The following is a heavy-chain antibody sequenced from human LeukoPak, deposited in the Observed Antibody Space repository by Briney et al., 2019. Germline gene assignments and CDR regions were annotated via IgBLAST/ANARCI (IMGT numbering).Heavy chain of an antibody. Sequence: AGGSLRLSCAASGFTFDDYAMHWVRQAPGKGLEWVSGISWNSGSIGYADSVKGRFTISRDNAKNSLYLQMNSLRAEDTALYYCAKGLEGYFDYWGQGTLVTVSS. CDR3: AKGLEGYFDY. D-gene: IGHD6-19*01. CDR2: ISWNSGSI. J-gene: IGHJ4*02. V-gene: IGHV3-9*01. CDR1: GFTFDDYA.